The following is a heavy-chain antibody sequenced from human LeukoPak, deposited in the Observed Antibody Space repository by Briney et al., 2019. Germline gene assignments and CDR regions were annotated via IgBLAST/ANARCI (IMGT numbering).Heavy chain of an antibody. CDR2: IRGSGIST. J-gene: IGHJ4*02. CDR3: AKDLYGDYGGIDY. D-gene: IGHD4-17*01. CDR1: GFTFSTYA. V-gene: IGHV3-23*01. Sequence: PGGSLRLSCAASGFTFSTYAMSWVRQAPGKGLEWVSVIRGSGISTYYADSVKGRLTISRDNSKNTVYLQMNSLRAEDTAIYYCAKDLYGDYGGIDYWGQGTLVTVSS.